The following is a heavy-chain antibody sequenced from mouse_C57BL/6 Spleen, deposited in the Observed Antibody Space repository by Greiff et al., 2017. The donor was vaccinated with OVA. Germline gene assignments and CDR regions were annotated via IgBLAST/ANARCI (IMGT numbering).Heavy chain of an antibody. CDR2: ISAGGSYT. Sequence: EVKVVESGGGLVKPGGSLKLSCAASGFTFSSYAMSWVRQTPEQRLEWVATISAGGSYTYYPDNVKGRFTISRDNAKNNLYLQMSHLKSEDTAMYYCARERDFDYWGQGTTLTVSS. CDR3: ARERDFDY. V-gene: IGHV5-4*01. CDR1: GFTFSSYA. J-gene: IGHJ2*01.